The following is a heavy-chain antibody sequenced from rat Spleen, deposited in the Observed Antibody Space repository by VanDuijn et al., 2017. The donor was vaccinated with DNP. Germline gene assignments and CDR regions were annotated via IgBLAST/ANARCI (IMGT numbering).Heavy chain of an antibody. CDR1: GSTFSDHN. V-gene: IGHV5-7*01. CDR2: ITLDGSNT. J-gene: IGHJ2*01. CDR3: AGRPPPTRGPFDY. D-gene: IGHD1-4*01. Sequence: EVQLVESGGGLVQPGRSLKLSCAASGSTFSDHNMAWVRQAPNTGMEWVATITLDGSNTYYRDSVKGRFTIPRDNAKSTLYQQLHSLRSEDTATYYCAGRPPPTRGPFDYWGQGVLVTVSS.